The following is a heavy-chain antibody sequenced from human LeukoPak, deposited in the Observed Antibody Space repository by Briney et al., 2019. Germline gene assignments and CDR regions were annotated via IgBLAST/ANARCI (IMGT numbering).Heavy chain of an antibody. CDR1: GFSVSRYG. J-gene: IGHJ4*02. D-gene: IGHD3-22*01. V-gene: IGHV3-23*01. CDR2: ISTNSGST. CDR3: SVMHRYYGGSGYWVQ. Sequence: GGSVRLAWAADGFSVSRYGMGWVRQAAGEGLEWVSDISTNSGSTSYADPRKGRLTISRDHHRNILYIEMNSLRAEDTAVYYCSVMHRYYGGSGYWVQWRQGTLVTVPS.